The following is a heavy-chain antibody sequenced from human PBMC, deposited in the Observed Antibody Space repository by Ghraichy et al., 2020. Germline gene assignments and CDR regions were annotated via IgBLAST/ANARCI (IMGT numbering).Heavy chain of an antibody. CDR2: ISGSGGST. J-gene: IGHJ5*02. D-gene: IGHD3-3*01. V-gene: IGHV3-23*01. Sequence: GGSLRLSCAASGFTFSSYAMSWVRQAPGKGLEWVSAISGSGGSTYYADSVKGRFTISRDNSKNTLYLQMNSLRAEDTAVYYCAKPGMADYDFWSGPGNWFDPWGQGTLVTVSS. CDR3: AKPGMADYDFWSGPGNWFDP. CDR1: GFTFSSYA.